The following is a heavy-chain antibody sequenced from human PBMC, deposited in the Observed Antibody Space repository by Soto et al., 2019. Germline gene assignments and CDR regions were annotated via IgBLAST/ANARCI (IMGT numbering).Heavy chain of an antibody. CDR2: MEPSTGRA. CDR1: GYSFTSLD. Sequence: QVQLVQSGAEVREPGASVKVSCKASGYSFTSLDINWVRQTAGQGLEGMGWMEPSTGRAGYAQKFQGRVTMTRDTSINTAYMELTTLTADDTAFYYCARGVSAGVGYWGQGTLVIVSS. J-gene: IGHJ4*02. CDR3: ARGVSAGVGY. D-gene: IGHD1-26*01. V-gene: IGHV1-8*01.